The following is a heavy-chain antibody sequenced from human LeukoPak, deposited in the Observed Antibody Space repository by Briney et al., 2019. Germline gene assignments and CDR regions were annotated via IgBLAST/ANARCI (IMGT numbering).Heavy chain of an antibody. Sequence: GGSLRLSCAASGFSFSTYWMSWVRQTPGKGLEFVANIDQGGSVRNYMDSLKGRCTISRDNAKKSLYLEINSLRADDTAVYYCARDPESSSFDLWGRGALVTVSS. J-gene: IGHJ4*02. CDR3: ARDPESSSFDL. D-gene: IGHD6-13*01. CDR2: IDQGGSVR. V-gene: IGHV3-7*01. CDR1: GFSFSTYW.